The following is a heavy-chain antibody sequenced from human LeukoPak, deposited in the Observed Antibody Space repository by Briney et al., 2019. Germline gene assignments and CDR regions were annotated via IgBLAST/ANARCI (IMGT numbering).Heavy chain of an antibody. CDR2: NYYSRST. CDR1: GGFISSSRSYH. D-gene: IGHD2-15*01. CDR3: ATLASTCTGGSCYQYYFDY. V-gene: IGHV4-39*01. J-gene: IGHJ4*02. Sequence: PSETLSLTCTVSGGFISSSRSYHRAWIRQPPGKGLMWNGSNYYSRSTYYNPSLKSRVTISVDTSKNRFSLSLRSVTAADTAVYNCATLASTCTGGSCYQYYFDYWGQGTLVTVSS.